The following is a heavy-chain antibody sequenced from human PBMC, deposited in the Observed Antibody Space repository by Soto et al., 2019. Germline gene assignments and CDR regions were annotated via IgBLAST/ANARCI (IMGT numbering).Heavy chain of an antibody. J-gene: IGHJ4*02. CDR2: INPNSGGT. CDR1: GYTFTGYY. V-gene: IGHV1-2*02. CDR3: ARDCGGDCYSYYFDY. Sequence: ASVKVSCKASGYTFTGYYMHWVRQAPGQGLEWMGWINPNSGGTNYAQKFQGRVTMTRDTSISTAYMELSRLRSDDMAVYYCARDCGGDCYSYYFDYWGQGTLVTVSS. D-gene: IGHD2-21*02.